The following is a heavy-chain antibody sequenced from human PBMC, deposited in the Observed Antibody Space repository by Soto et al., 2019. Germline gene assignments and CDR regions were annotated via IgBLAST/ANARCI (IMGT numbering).Heavy chain of an antibody. CDR3: AKDLGYCSSTSCYGYYFDY. D-gene: IGHD2-2*01. CDR2: IYYSGST. CDR1: GGSISSYY. J-gene: IGHJ4*02. Sequence: SETLSLTCTVSGGSISSYYWSWIRQPPGKGLEWIGYIYYSGSTNYNPSLKSRVTISVDTSKNQFSLKLSSVTAEDTAVYYCAKDLGYCSSTSCYGYYFDYWGQGTLVTVSS. V-gene: IGHV4-59*12.